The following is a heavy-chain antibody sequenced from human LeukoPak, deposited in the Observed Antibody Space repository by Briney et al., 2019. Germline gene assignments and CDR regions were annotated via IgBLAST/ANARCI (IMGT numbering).Heavy chain of an antibody. V-gene: IGHV1-2*02. CDR2: IDPNSGGT. CDR3: ARVYYDSSPLDRRFDY. D-gene: IGHD3-22*01. Sequence: ASVKVSCKASGYTFTAYYTHWVRQAPGQGLEWMGWIDPNSGGTNYAQKLQGRVAMTTDTSTSTAYMELSSLRSEDTAVYYCARVYYDSSPLDRRFDYWGQGTLVTVSS. CDR1: GYTFTAYY. J-gene: IGHJ4*02.